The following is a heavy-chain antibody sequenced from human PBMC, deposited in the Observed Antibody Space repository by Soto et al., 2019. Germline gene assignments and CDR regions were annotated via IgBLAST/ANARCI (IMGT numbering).Heavy chain of an antibody. CDR1: GFTFGDYA. CDR2: IRSKAYGGTT. V-gene: IGHV3-49*03. D-gene: IGHD6-6*01. CDR3: TTAPRPIAARPSPSFDS. Sequence: GGSLRLSCTSSGFTFGDYAMSWFRQAPGKGLEWVGFIRSKAYGGTTEYAASVKGRFTISRDDSKSIAYLHMNNLKTEDTAVYYCTTAPRPIAARPSPSFDSGGQETM. J-gene: IGHJ3*02.